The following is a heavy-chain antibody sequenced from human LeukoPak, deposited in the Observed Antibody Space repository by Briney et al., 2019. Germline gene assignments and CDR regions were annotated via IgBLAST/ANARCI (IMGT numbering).Heavy chain of an antibody. J-gene: IGHJ4*02. V-gene: IGHV3-9*01. Sequence: GWALRLSCAACGFTFDDYAMHWVRQAPGKGLEGVSGSSWNSGSIGYADSVKGRFTISRDNAKNSLYLQMNSLRAEDTALYYCAKDMTSNYGSGSPFDYWGQGTLVTVSS. CDR1: GFTFDDYA. CDR2: SSWNSGSI. CDR3: AKDMTSNYGSGSPFDY. D-gene: IGHD3-10*01.